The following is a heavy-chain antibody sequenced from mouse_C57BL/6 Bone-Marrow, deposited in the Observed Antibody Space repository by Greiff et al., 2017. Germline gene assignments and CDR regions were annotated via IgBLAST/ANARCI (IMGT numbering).Heavy chain of an antibody. Sequence: QVQLQQPGAELVKPGASVKLSCKASGYTFTSYWMHWVKQRPGRGLGWIGRIDPNSGGTKYNEKFKSKATLTVDKPSSTAYIHLRSLTSEDSAVYYCASGGGSCFDYGGQGTTLTVSS. CDR3: ASGGGSCFDY. CDR1: GYTFTSYW. CDR2: IDPNSGGT. D-gene: IGHD1-1*02. J-gene: IGHJ2*01. V-gene: IGHV1-72*01.